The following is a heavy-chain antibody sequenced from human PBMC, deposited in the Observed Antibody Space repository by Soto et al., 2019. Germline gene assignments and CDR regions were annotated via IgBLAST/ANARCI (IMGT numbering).Heavy chain of an antibody. CDR2: ISYDGSNK. D-gene: IGHD3-10*01. CDR1: GFTFSSYG. V-gene: IGHV3-30*18. J-gene: IGHJ4*02. Sequence: QVQLVESGGGVVQPGRSLRLSCAASGFTFSSYGMHWVRQAPGKGLEWVAVISYDGSNKYYADSVKGRFTISRDNSKNTLYLQMNSLRAEDTAVYYCAKDLYGSGSHPGPGYWGQGTLVTVSS. CDR3: AKDLYGSGSHPGPGY.